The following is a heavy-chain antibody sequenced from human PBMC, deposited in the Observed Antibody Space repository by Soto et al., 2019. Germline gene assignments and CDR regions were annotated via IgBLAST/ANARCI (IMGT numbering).Heavy chain of an antibody. J-gene: IGHJ3*02. CDR3: ARDLPYSGYGKETIHI. CDR2: ISSSGTTI. D-gene: IGHD5-12*01. CDR1: GFTFSDFY. V-gene: IGHV3-11*01. Sequence: GGSLRLSCVGSGFTFSDFYMSWIRQAPGKGLEWVSYISSSGTTIYYADSVKGRFTISRDNAKNSLYLRMNSLRAEDTAVYYCARDLPYSGYGKETIHIWGQGTLVTVSS.